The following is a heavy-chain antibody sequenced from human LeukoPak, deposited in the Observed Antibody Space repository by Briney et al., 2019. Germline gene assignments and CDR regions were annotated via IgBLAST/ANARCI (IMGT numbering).Heavy chain of an antibody. Sequence: SETLSLTCAVSGGSISSSNWWSWVRQPPGKGLEWVGEISPSGSTNYNPSLKSRVTISVDKSKNQFSLNLSSVTAADTAVYYCAREDDYVFDYWGQGILVTVSS. J-gene: IGHJ4*02. D-gene: IGHD3-16*01. V-gene: IGHV4-4*02. CDR1: GGSISSSNW. CDR3: AREDDYVFDY. CDR2: ISPSGST.